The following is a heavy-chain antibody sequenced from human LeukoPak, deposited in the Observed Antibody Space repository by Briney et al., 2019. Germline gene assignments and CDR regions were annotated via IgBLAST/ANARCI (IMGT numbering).Heavy chain of an antibody. CDR3: ARGHYDILTGYYNVNYFDY. D-gene: IGHD3-9*01. J-gene: IGHJ4*02. CDR2: MNPNSGNT. CDR1: GYTFTSYD. Sequence: ASVKVSCKASGYTFTSYDINWVRQATGQGLEWMGWMNPNSGNTGYAQKFQGRATMTRNTSIGTAYMELSSLRSEDTAVYYCARGHYDILTGYYNVNYFDYWGQGTLVTVSS. V-gene: IGHV1-8*01.